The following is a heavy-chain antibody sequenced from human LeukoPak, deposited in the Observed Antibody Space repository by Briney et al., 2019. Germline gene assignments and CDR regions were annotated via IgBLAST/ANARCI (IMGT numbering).Heavy chain of an antibody. Sequence: PGGSLRLSCAASGFTVSSNYMSWVRQAPGKGLEWVSIIYSDGNTYYADSVKGRFTVSRDNSKNTLYLQMNSLRAEDTAVYYCAKGGLGCSSTSCFDYWGQGTLVTVSS. D-gene: IGHD2-2*01. V-gene: IGHV3-53*01. CDR1: GFTVSSNY. CDR3: AKGGLGCSSTSCFDY. J-gene: IGHJ4*02. CDR2: IYSDGNT.